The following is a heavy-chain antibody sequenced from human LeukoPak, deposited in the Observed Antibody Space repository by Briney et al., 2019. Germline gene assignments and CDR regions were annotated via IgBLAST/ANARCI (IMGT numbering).Heavy chain of an antibody. CDR3: AKDQVISGSEASDI. CDR1: GFTFSSYS. Sequence: GGSLRLSCAASGFTFSSYSMNWVRQAPGKGLEWVSAISGSGVGTYYADSVKGRFTISRDNSWNTLYLQMSSLRAEDTAVYYCAKDQVISGSEASDIWGQGTMVTVSS. CDR2: ISGSGVGT. V-gene: IGHV3-23*01. D-gene: IGHD2-21*01. J-gene: IGHJ3*02.